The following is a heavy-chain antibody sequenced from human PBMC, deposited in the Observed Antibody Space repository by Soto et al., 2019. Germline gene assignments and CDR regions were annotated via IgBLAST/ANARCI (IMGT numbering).Heavy chain of an antibody. Sequence: TGGSLRLSCAASGFTFSNYGIHWVRQAPGNGLEWVAVISRDGSVRYYADSVKGRFTISRDNSKNTLYLQVNNLRAEDTAVYYCAKEYCGGHCSSDYFDYWGQGTMVTVS. CDR1: GFTFSNYG. CDR3: AKEYCGGHCSSDYFDY. J-gene: IGHJ4*02. D-gene: IGHD2-21*01. CDR2: ISRDGSVR. V-gene: IGHV3-30*18.